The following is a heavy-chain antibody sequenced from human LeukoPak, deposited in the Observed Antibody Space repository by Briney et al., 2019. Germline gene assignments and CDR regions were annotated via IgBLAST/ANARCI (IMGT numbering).Heavy chain of an antibody. CDR1: GFTFNNYV. Sequence: GGSLRLSCAASGFTFNNYVMSWIRQAPGKGLEWVSVVSNSGGSTYYADSVKGRFTISRDNSKNTMYLQMNSLRAEDTAVYYCAKGYCVNDKCSNYDYWGQGTLVTVS. CDR3: AKGYCVNDKCSNYDY. V-gene: IGHV3-23*01. D-gene: IGHD2-8*01. J-gene: IGHJ4*02. CDR2: VSNSGGST.